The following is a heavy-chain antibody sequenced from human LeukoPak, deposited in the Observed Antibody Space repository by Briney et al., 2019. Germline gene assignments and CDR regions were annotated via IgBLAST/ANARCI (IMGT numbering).Heavy chain of an antibody. J-gene: IGHJ4*02. CDR1: GFTFDDYA. CDR3: AKDMGIAVAGTVDY. Sequence: GGSLRLSCAASGFTFDDYAMHWVRQAPGKGLEWVSGISWNSGSIGYADSVKGRFTISRANAKNSLYLQMNSLRAEDMALYYCAKDMGIAVAGTVDYWGQGTLVTVSS. D-gene: IGHD6-19*01. CDR2: ISWNSGSI. V-gene: IGHV3-9*03.